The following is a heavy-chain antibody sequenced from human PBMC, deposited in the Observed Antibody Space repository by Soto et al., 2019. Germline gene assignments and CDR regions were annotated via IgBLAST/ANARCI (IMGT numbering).Heavy chain of an antibody. CDR2: IYYSGST. CDR3: ARAHCSSTSCYTNWFDP. J-gene: IGHJ5*02. V-gene: IGHV4-31*03. D-gene: IGHD2-2*02. Sequence: SETLSLTCTVSGGSISSGGYYWSWIRQHPGKGLEWIGYIYYSGSTYYNPSLKSRVTISVDTSKNQFSLKLSSVTAADTAVYYCARAHCSSTSCYTNWFDPWGQGTLVTVSS. CDR1: GGSISSGGYY.